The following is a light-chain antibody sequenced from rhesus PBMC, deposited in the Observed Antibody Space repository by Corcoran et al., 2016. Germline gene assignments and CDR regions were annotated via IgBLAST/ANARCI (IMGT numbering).Light chain of an antibody. V-gene: IGKV1S12*01. J-gene: IGKJ2*01. CDR3: QHYYDNPSYS. CDR1: QNIYSN. CDR2: DAS. Sequence: DIQMTQSPSALSASVGDRVTISCRASQNIYSNLAWYQQKQGKAPKLLVYDASSLQTGIPFRFSGSGSGTDFTLTISSLQAEDSTAYYCQHYYDNPSYSFGQGTKVEIK.